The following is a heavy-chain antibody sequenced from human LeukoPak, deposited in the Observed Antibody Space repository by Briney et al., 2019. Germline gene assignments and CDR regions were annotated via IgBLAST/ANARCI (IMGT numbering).Heavy chain of an antibody. V-gene: IGHV1-2*06. CDR1: GYTFTGYF. Sequence: ASVKVSCKASGYTFTGYFLHWVRQAPGQGLERMGRVNPNRGGTNYAQKFQGRVTMTRDTSISTAYMELSRLRSDDTAVYYCARGRTIFGVITHLFDYWGQGTLVTVSS. CDR3: ARGRTIFGVITHLFDY. CDR2: VNPNRGGT. D-gene: IGHD3-3*01. J-gene: IGHJ4*02.